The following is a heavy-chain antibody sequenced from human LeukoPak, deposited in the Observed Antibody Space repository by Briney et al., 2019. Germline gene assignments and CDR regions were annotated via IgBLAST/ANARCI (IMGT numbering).Heavy chain of an antibody. CDR3: ARDYYTSGSPLYYYYYMDV. Sequence: ASVKVSCKTSVYTFTAYYLHWVRQAPGQGPEWMGWINPDSGGTNYAQRFQGRVTMTRDTSISTAFMELSSLRSDDTAVYYCARDYYTSGSPLYYYYYMDVWGKGTTVTVSS. CDR1: VYTFTAYY. D-gene: IGHD3-10*01. J-gene: IGHJ6*03. CDR2: INPDSGGT. V-gene: IGHV1-2*02.